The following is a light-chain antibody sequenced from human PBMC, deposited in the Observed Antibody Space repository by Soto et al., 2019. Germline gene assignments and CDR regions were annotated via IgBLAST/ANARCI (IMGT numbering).Light chain of an antibody. CDR2: EVS. CDR3: SSYTSSSTYV. Sequence: QSVLTQPRSVSGSPGQSVTISCTGTSSDVGDYNYVSWYQQHPGKAPKLMIYEVSNRPSGVSNRFSGSKSGNTASLTISGLQAEDEADYYCSSYTSSSTYVIGTGTKVTVL. J-gene: IGLJ1*01. V-gene: IGLV2-14*01. CDR1: SSDVGDYNY.